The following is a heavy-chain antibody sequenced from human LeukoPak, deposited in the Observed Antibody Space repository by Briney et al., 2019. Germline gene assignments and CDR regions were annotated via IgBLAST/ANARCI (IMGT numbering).Heavy chain of an antibody. D-gene: IGHD6-6*01. Sequence: ASVKVSCRASGYIFTSYGISWVRQAPGQGLEWMGWISASNGNTNYAQKLQDRVTMTTDTSTRTAYMDLRSLRSDDTAVYFCARVRSSYSNAFDMWGQGTMVTVSS. J-gene: IGHJ3*02. CDR1: GYIFTSYG. CDR2: ISASNGNT. CDR3: ARVRSSYSNAFDM. V-gene: IGHV1-18*01.